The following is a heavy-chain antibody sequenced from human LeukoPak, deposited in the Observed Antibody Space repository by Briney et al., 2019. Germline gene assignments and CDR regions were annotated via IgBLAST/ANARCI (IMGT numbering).Heavy chain of an antibody. CDR2: TYWHGDK. V-gene: IGHV2-5*01. Sequence: SGPTLVKPTQTLTLTCTFSGLSFGTTAVGVGWIRQPPGKTLEWLALTYWHGDKRYSPSLKSRLTITKDTSKNLMVLTMTNMDPVDTATYYCAHRRRGGITIFGVVLGVDGRLDPRGQGTLVTVSS. D-gene: IGHD3-3*01. CDR3: AHRRRGGITIFGVVLGVDGRLDP. CDR1: GLSFGTTAVG. J-gene: IGHJ5*02.